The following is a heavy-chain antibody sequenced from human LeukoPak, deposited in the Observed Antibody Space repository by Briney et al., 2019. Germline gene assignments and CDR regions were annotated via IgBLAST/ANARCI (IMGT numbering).Heavy chain of an antibody. D-gene: IGHD6-19*01. V-gene: IGHV4-38-2*02. Sequence: SETLSLTCTVSGHFISSGYYWGWVRQPPGEGLEWIGSIYHSGTTYYNPSLKSRVTISVDTSKNQFFLRLSSLTAADTAVYYCARDRVAVAAPDSWGQGTLVTVSS. CDR1: GHFISSGYY. CDR2: IYHSGTT. CDR3: ARDRVAVAAPDS. J-gene: IGHJ4*02.